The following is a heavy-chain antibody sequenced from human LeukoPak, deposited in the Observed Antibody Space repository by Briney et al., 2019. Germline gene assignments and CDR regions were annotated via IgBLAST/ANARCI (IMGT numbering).Heavy chain of an antibody. J-gene: IGHJ4*02. CDR2: IHSAGST. V-gene: IGHV3-53*01. Sequence: GGSLRLSCAASGFTVSRSYMSWVRQAPGRGLEWVSMIHSAGSTYYADSVRGRFTISRDNSKATLFLQMNSLKADDTDVYFCARVIRSGNYYFDYWGQGTLVTVSS. CDR3: ARVIRSGNYYFDY. CDR1: GFTVSRSY. D-gene: IGHD6-25*01.